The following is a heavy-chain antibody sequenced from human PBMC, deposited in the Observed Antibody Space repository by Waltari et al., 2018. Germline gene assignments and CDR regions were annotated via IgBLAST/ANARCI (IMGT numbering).Heavy chain of an antibody. D-gene: IGHD5-12*01. Sequence: QVQLVQSGAEVKAPGASVNVSCKASGYSFTGHYLHWVRQAPGQGLEWMGWINPKSGDTNYAQKFQGRVTMTRDTSITTAYLDLRSLRSDDTAVYYCARDAYGTGYGWIDPWGQGTLVTVSS. CDR1: GYSFTGHY. CDR2: INPKSGDT. V-gene: IGHV1-2*02. CDR3: ARDAYGTGYGWIDP. J-gene: IGHJ5*02.